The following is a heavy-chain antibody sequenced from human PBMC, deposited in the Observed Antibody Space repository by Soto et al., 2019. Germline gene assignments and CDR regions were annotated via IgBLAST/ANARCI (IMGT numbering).Heavy chain of an antibody. Sequence: GGSLRLSCAASGFTSSSYSMNWVRQAPGKGLEWVSSISSSSSYIYYADSVKGRFTISRDNAKNSLYLQMNSLRAEDTAVYYCAREGDGYNSYYFDYWGQGTLVTVSS. CDR1: GFTSSSYS. CDR3: AREGDGYNSYYFDY. D-gene: IGHD5-12*01. V-gene: IGHV3-21*01. CDR2: ISSSSSYI. J-gene: IGHJ4*02.